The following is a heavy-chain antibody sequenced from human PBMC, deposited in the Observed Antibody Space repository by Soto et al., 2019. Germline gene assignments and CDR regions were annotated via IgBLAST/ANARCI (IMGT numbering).Heavy chain of an antibody. CDR3: ARVVNSGYFDS. V-gene: IGHV3-64*02. CDR1: GFTFSGSS. D-gene: IGHD3-22*01. CDR2: ISYNGDTT. J-gene: IGHJ4*02. Sequence: VQLLASGEGLVQPGGSLRLSCAVSGFTFSGSSMHWVRQAPGKALEYVAAISYNGDTTFYADSLKGRFTISRDYSTNTLNLQMGSLKPEDMAVYYCARVVNSGYFDSWGQGIPVAVSS.